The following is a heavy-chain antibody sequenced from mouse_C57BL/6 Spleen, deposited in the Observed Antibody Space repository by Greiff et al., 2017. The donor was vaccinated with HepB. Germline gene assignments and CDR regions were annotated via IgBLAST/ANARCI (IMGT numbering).Heavy chain of an antibody. Sequence: EVKLVESGPGLVKPSQSLSLTCSVTGYSITSGYYWNWIRQFPGNKLEWMGYISYDGSNNYNPSLKNRISITRDTSKNQFFLKLNSVTTEDTATYYCARGGFYYGSSLYGYFDVWGTGTTVTVSS. D-gene: IGHD1-1*01. CDR2: ISYDGSN. CDR3: ARGGFYYGSSLYGYFDV. V-gene: IGHV3-6*01. J-gene: IGHJ1*03. CDR1: GYSITSGYY.